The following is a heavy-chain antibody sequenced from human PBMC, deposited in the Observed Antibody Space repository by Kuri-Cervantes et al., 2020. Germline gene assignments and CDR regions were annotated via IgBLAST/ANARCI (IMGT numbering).Heavy chain of an antibody. V-gene: IGHV3-30*03. CDR1: GFTFSSYG. CDR3: ARMWLGGDYVPHDAFDI. CDR2: ISYDGSNK. D-gene: IGHD4-17*01. Sequence: GESLKISCAASGFTFSSYGMHWVRQAPGKGLEWVAVISYDGSNKYYADSVKGRFTISRDNSKNTLYLQMNSLRAEDTAVYYCARMWLGGDYVPHDAFDIWGQGTMVTVSS. J-gene: IGHJ3*02.